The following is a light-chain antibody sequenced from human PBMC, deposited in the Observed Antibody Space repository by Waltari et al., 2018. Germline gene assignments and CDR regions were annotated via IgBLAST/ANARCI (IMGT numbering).Light chain of an antibody. CDR3: QQYGSSPLT. Sequence: EFVLTQSPGTLSLSPGERAPLSCRASQSISSTYLAWYQQKPGQAPRLLIYDASSRATGIPDRFSGSGAGTDFTLTISRLEPEDFAVYYCQQYGSSPLTFGGGTKVEIK. V-gene: IGKV3-20*01. CDR2: DAS. J-gene: IGKJ4*01. CDR1: QSISSTY.